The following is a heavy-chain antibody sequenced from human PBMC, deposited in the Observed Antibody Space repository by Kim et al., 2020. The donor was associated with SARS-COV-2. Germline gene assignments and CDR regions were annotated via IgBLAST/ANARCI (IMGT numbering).Heavy chain of an antibody. CDR3: ARAAGLDYVWGSYRSYY. V-gene: IGHV3-30*04. CDR2: ISYDGSNK. D-gene: IGHD3-16*02. Sequence: GGSLRLSCAASGFTFSSYAMHWVRQAPGKGLEWVAVISYDGSNKYYADSVKGRFTISRDNSKNTLYLQMNSLRAEDTAVYYCARAAGLDYVWGSYRSYY. CDR1: GFTFSSYA. J-gene: IGHJ6*01.